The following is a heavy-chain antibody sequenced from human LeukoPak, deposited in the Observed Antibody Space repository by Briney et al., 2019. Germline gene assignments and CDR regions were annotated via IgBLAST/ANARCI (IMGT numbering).Heavy chain of an antibody. V-gene: IGHV3-30*18. Sequence: GGSLRLSCAASGFTFSSYGIHWVRQAPGKGLEWVAVISYDGSNKYYADSVKGRFTISRDNSKNTLYLQMNSLRAEDSAVYYCAKEWPWENFYYGMNVWGQGTTVTVSS. CDR3: AKEWPWENFYYGMNV. D-gene: IGHD1-26*01. CDR2: ISYDGSNK. CDR1: GFTFSSYG. J-gene: IGHJ6*02.